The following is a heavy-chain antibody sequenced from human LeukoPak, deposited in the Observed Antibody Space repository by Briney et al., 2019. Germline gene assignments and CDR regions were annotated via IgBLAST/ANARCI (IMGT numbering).Heavy chain of an antibody. V-gene: IGHV4-61*02. J-gene: IGHJ6*03. CDR3: ANLKRSPRRYSGYLSNWNDGRRLYYYYMDV. D-gene: IGHD5-12*01. CDR1: GGSISSGSYY. Sequence: SETLSLTCTVSGGSISSGSYYGSWIRQPAGKGLEWIGRIYTSGSTNYNPSLKSRVSISVDTSKNQFSLKLSSVTAADTAVYYCANLKRSPRRYSGYLSNWNDGRRLYYYYMDVWGKGTTVTVSS. CDR2: IYTSGST.